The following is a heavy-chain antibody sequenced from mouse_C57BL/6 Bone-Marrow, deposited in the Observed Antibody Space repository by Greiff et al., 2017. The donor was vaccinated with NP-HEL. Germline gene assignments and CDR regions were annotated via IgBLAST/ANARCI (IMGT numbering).Heavy chain of an antibody. CDR3: ARYGWPPFAY. CDR2: IYPRSGNI. CDR1: GYTFTSYG. J-gene: IGHJ3*01. Sequence: QVQLQQSGAELARPGASVKLSCKASGYTFTSYGISWVKQRTGQGLEWIGEIYPRSGNIYYNEKFKGKATLTADKSSSTAYMELRSLTSEDSAVYFYARYGWPPFAYWGQGTLVTVSA. V-gene: IGHV1-81*01. D-gene: IGHD1-1*02.